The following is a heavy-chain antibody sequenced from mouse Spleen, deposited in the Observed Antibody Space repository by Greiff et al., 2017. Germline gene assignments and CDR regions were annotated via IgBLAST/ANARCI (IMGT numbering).Heavy chain of an antibody. CDR2: IRSKSNNYAT. Sequence: VQLKESGGGLVQPKGSLKLSCAASGFAFDTYAMNWVRQAPGKGLEWVARIRSKSNNYATYYADSVKDRFTISRDDSQSMLYLQMNNLKTEDTAMYYCVRHYYGGFAYWGQGTLVTVSA. CDR1: GFAFDTYA. D-gene: IGHD1-1*01. V-gene: IGHV10-1*02. J-gene: IGHJ3*01. CDR3: VRHYYGGFAY.